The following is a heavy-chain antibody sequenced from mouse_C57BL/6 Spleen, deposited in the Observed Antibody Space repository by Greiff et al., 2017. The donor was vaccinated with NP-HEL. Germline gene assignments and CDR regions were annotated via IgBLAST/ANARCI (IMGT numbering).Heavy chain of an antibody. CDR1: GYAFSSSW. J-gene: IGHJ2*01. CDR3: ARKDDWDHYFDY. Sequence: VKLQESGPELVKPGASVKISCKASGYAFSSSWMNWVKQRPGKGLEWIGRFYPGDGDINYNGKFKGKATLTADKSSSTAYMQLSSLTSEDSAVYFCARKDDWDHYFDYWGQGTTLTVSS. D-gene: IGHD4-1*01. V-gene: IGHV1-82*01. CDR2: FYPGDGDI.